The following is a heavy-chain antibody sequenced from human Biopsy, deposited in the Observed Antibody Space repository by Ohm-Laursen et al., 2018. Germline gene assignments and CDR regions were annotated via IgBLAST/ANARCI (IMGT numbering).Heavy chain of an antibody. V-gene: IGHV3-30*18. CDR2: ISYDGSKT. CDR3: AKDKGTFNFYYYGMDV. D-gene: IGHD2/OR15-2a*01. J-gene: IGHJ6*02. Sequence: RSLRLSCAVPGFTFSNSGMHWVRQAPGKGLEWVAAISYDGSKTDYGDSVKGRLNISRDNSKNTLDLQMGSLRVEDTAVYFCAKDKGTFNFYYYGMDVWGQGTTVTVSS. CDR1: GFTFSNSG.